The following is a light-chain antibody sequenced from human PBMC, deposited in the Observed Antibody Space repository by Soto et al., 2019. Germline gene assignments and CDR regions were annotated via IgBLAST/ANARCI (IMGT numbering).Light chain of an antibody. V-gene: IGKV2-28*01. Sequence: DIVMTQSPLSLPVTPGEPASISCRSSQSLLYSNGYNYLDWYLQKPGQSPQLLIYMGSNRASGVPDRFSGSGSGTDFTLKISRVEGEDVGIYYCMQTLQTRTFGQGTEVEIK. J-gene: IGKJ1*01. CDR2: MGS. CDR3: MQTLQTRT. CDR1: QSLLYSNGYNY.